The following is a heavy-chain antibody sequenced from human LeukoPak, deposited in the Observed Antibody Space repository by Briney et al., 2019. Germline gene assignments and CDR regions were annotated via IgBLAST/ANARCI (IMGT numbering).Heavy chain of an antibody. Sequence: SETLSLTCTVSGGSISSYYWSWIRQPPGKGLEWIGYIYYSGSTNYNPSLKSRVTISVDTSKNQFSLKLSSVTAADTAVYYCARHLSYDRAFDIWGQGTMVTVSS. J-gene: IGHJ3*02. CDR2: IYYSGST. CDR3: ARHLSYDRAFDI. D-gene: IGHD3-22*01. CDR1: GGSISSYY. V-gene: IGHV4-59*08.